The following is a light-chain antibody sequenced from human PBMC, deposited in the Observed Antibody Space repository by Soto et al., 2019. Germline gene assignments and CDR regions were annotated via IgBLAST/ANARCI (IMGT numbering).Light chain of an antibody. Sequence: DIEMTQSPSSLSASVGDRVTITCRASQTIKNYVNWYQQKPGTAPKLLIYGASTLQSGVPSRFSGSGSGTDFTLTISSLQPDDSAAYYCQQSFSTPYTFGQGTKVEIK. V-gene: IGKV1-39*01. CDR3: QQSFSTPYT. J-gene: IGKJ2*01. CDR2: GAS. CDR1: QTIKNY.